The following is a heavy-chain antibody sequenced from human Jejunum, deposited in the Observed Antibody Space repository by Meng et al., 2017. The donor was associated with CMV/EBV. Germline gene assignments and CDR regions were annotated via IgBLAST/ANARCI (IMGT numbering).Heavy chain of an antibody. D-gene: IGHD2-15*01. CDR1: GFTFAHSA. CDR3: ANSAGSWAHNY. V-gene: IGHV3-23*01. CDR2: ISADNSNI. Sequence: CVGSGFTFAHSAMSWVRQAPGTGPEWVSSISADNSNINYADSVKGRFTISRDNSKTTLYLQMASLRAEDTALYYCANSAGSWAHNYWGLGTLVTVSS. J-gene: IGHJ4*02.